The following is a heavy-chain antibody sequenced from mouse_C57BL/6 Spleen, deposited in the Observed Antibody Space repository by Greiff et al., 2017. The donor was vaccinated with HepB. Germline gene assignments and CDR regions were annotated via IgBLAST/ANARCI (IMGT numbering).Heavy chain of an antibody. CDR1: GYTFTSYW. CDR3: ARKSSYYFDY. Sequence: VQLQQPGAELVMPGASVKLSCKASGYTFTSYWMHWVKQRPGQGLEWIGEIDPSDSYTNYNQKFKGKSTLTVDKSSSTPYMQLSSLTSEDSAVYYCARKSSYYFDYWGQGTTLTVSS. V-gene: IGHV1-69*01. D-gene: IGHD1-3*01. CDR2: IDPSDSYT. J-gene: IGHJ2*01.